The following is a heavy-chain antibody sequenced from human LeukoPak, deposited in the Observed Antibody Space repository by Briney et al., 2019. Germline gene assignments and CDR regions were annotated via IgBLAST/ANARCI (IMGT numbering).Heavy chain of an antibody. CDR3: AKMKGHPLPKYYMDV. CDR2: ISGSGDNT. Sequence: GGSLRLSCAASGFTFSGFAMSWVRRTPRKGLEWVSGISGSGDNTLYADSVKGRFTISRDNSKNTLYLEMNSLRAEDTAIYYCAKMKGHPLPKYYMDVWGQGTTVTVSS. D-gene: IGHD1-26*01. J-gene: IGHJ6*01. CDR1: GFTFSGFA. V-gene: IGHV3-23*01.